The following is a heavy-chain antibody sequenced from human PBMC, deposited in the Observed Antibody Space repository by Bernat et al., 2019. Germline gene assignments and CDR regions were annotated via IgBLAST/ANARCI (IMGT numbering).Heavy chain of an antibody. CDR1: GGSISSSSYY. CDR3: ASSTYYYDSSGYAGGFFDN. V-gene: IGHV4-39*01. CDR2: IYYSGST. J-gene: IGHJ3*02. Sequence: QLQLQESGPGLVKPSETLSLTCTVSGGSISSSSYYWGWIRQPPGKGLEWIGSIYYSGSTYYNPSLKSRVTISVDTTKNQFYLKLSFVTAADTAVYYCASSTYYYDSSGYAGGFFDNWGQGTMVTVSS. D-gene: IGHD3-22*01.